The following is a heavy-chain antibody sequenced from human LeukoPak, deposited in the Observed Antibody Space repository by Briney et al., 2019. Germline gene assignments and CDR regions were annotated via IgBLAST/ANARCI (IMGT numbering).Heavy chain of an antibody. CDR1: GFTFSSYA. D-gene: IGHD6-6*01. CDR2: ISGSGGST. V-gene: IGHV3-23*01. CDR3: ARDTGSSSKLDP. Sequence: GGSLRLSCAASGFTFSSYAMSWVRQAPGKGLEWVSAISGSGGSTYYADSVKGRFTISRDEPKNTLYLRINSLRAEDTAVYYCARDTGSSSKLDPWGQGTLVTVSS. J-gene: IGHJ5*02.